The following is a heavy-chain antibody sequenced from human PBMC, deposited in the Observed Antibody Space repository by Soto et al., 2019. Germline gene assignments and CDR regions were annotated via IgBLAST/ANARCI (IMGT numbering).Heavy chain of an antibody. V-gene: IGHV4-59*01. CDR2: LFYGRSA. CDR1: GDSISSYY. J-gene: IGHJ4*02. D-gene: IGHD3-22*01. CDR3: ALRSMAVVPEY. Sequence: QVQLQESGPGLVKPSETLSLTCAVSGDSISSYYCMWIRQPPWKGLESIGYLFYGRSANYNPSLKSRVTLSVDTSTNQCSLTLSSMTAADTAVYYCALRSMAVVPEYWGQGTLVTVSS.